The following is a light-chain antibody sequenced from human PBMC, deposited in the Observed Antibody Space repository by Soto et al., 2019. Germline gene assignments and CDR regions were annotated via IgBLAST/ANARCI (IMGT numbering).Light chain of an antibody. CDR3: QSYDSSLSGLV. J-gene: IGLJ1*01. CDR1: SSNIGAGYD. V-gene: IGLV1-40*01. Sequence: QSVLTQPPSVSGAPGQRVTISCTGSSSNIGAGYDVHWYQQLPGTAPKLLIYGNSNRPSGVPDRFSGSKSGTSASLAITVLQAEDEADYYGQSYDSSLSGLVFGTGTKVTVL. CDR2: GNS.